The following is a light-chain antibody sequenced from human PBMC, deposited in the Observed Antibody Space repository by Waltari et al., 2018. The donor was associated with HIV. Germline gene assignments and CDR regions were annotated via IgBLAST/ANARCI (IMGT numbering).Light chain of an antibody. CDR1: KLGTKY. CDR3: QTWDNRTARV. J-gene: IGLJ1*01. CDR2: QDD. Sequence: SYELTQPPSVSVSPGQTASIPCPGDKLGTKYAFWYQQKAGQSPVLVIYQDDKRPSGIPERFSGSNSGNTATLTISGTQAMDEADYYCQTWDNRTARVFGPGTKVTVL. V-gene: IGLV3-1*01.